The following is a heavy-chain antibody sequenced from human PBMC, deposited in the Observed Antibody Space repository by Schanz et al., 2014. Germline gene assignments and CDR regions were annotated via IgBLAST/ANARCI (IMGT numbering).Heavy chain of an antibody. V-gene: IGHV1-2*02. CDR2: INPNSGET. CDR1: GYSFTEYF. D-gene: IGHD5-12*01. Sequence: QVQLVQSGPAVKKPGASMQVSCLASGYSFTEYFLHWVRQAPGQGLELMGWINPNSGETNYEQKFKGRVTLTSDTSISTAFMELSGLTSDDTATYFCARARYTGYDCSGYWGQGTLLIVSS. CDR3: ARARYTGYDCSGY. J-gene: IGHJ4*02.